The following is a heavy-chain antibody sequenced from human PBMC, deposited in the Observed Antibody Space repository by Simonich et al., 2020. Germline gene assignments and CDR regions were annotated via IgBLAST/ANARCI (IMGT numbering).Heavy chain of an antibody. J-gene: IGHJ4*02. V-gene: IGHV4-34*01. Sequence: QVQLQQWGAGLLKPSETLSLTCAVYGGSLSGYYWSWIRQPPGKGLEWIGEINNSGRTKYNPSLRSRVTISVDTSKNQFSLKLSSVTAADTAVYYCARHLQLGPFDYWGQGTLVTVSS. CDR3: ARHLQLGPFDY. CDR1: GGSLSGYY. D-gene: IGHD1-1*01. CDR2: INNSGRT.